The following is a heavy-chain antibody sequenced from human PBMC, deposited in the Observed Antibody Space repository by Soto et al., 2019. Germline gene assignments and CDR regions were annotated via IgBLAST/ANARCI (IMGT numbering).Heavy chain of an antibody. J-gene: IGHJ6*03. Sequence: PSETLSLTCTVSGGSISSYYWSWIRQPPGKGLEWIGYIYYSGSTNYNPSLKSRVTISVDTSKNQFSLKLSSVTAADTAVYYCARVVYGMVYALNYYYMDVWGKGTTVTVSS. CDR3: ARVVYGMVYALNYYYMDV. D-gene: IGHD2-8*01. CDR2: IYYSGST. CDR1: GGSISSYY. V-gene: IGHV4-59*01.